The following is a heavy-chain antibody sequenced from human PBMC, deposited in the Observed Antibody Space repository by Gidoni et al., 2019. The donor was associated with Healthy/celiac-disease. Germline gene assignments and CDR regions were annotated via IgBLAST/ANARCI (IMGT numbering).Heavy chain of an antibody. CDR3: ARGTYYDYIWGSYRSRSAFDI. V-gene: IGHV1-8*01. CDR2: MNPNSGNT. D-gene: IGHD3-16*02. CDR1: GYTFTSYD. Sequence: QVQLVQSGAEVQQPGASVKVSCTASGYTFTSYDINWVRQATGQGLEWMGWMNPNSGNTGYAQKFQGRVTMTRNTSISAAYMELSSLRSEDTAVYYCARGTYYDYIWGSYRSRSAFDIWGQGTMVTVSS. J-gene: IGHJ3*02.